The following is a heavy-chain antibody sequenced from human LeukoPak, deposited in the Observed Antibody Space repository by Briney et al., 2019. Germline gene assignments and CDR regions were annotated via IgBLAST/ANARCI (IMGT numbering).Heavy chain of an antibody. CDR1: GYTFNSYG. Sequence: ASVKVSCKASGYTFNSYGITWVRQAPGQGLEWMGWIHPNSGGIKYAQKFQGRVTMTRDTSISTAYMELSGLTSDDTAVYYCGRKSANRKTSEFDYWGQGTLVTVSS. V-gene: IGHV1-2*02. CDR3: GRKSANRKTSEFDY. D-gene: IGHD1-14*01. CDR2: IHPNSGGI. J-gene: IGHJ4*02.